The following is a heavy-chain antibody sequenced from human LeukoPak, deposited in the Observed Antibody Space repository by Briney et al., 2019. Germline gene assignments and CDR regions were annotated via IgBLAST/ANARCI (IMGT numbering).Heavy chain of an antibody. V-gene: IGHV3-30-3*01. CDR1: GFTFNNYA. J-gene: IGHJ4*02. D-gene: IGHD2-2*01. Sequence: GGSLRLSCAASGFTFNNYAMHWVRQAPGKGLEWAAVISYDGSNKYYADSVKGRFTISRDNSKNTLYLQMNSLRAEDTAVYYCARDLLSPWVEVPAAAFDYWGQGTLVTVSS. CDR2: ISYDGSNK. CDR3: ARDLLSPWVEVPAAAFDY.